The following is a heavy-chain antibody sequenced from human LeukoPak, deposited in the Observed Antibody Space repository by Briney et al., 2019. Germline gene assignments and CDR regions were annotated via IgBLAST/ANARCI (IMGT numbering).Heavy chain of an antibody. Sequence: GASVKVSCKASGYTFTGYYMHWVRQAPGQGLEWMGWINPNSGGTNYAQKFQARVTMTRDTSISTAYMELSRLRSDDTAVYYCARTYCGGDCRGYYYHYYMDVWGKGTTVTISS. CDR1: GYTFTGYY. V-gene: IGHV1-2*02. CDR3: ARTYCGGDCRGYYYHYYMDV. J-gene: IGHJ6*03. CDR2: INPNSGGT. D-gene: IGHD2-21*02.